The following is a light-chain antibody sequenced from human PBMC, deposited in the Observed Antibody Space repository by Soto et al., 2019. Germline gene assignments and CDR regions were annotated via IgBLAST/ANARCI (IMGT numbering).Light chain of an antibody. CDR2: DSN. V-gene: IGLV1-40*01. Sequence: QSVLTQPPSVSGAPGQRVIISCTGSSSNIGAGRDVHWYRQFPGEAPKFLISDSNHRPSGVPDRFSVSKSGASASLAITGLRAEDEGDYFCQSYGTSLSGSVFGGGTKLTVL. CDR3: QSYGTSLSGSV. CDR1: SSNIGAGRD. J-gene: IGLJ2*01.